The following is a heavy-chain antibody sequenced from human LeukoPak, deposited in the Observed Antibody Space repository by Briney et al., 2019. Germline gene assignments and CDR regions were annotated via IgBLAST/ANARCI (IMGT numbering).Heavy chain of an antibody. CDR1: GGSISSSNW. J-gene: IGHJ4*02. D-gene: IGHD1-1*01. V-gene: IGHV4-4*02. CDR2: IYHSGST. CDR3: ARVMGGTTWPYFDY. Sequence: PSETLSLTCAVSGGSISSSNWWSWVRQPPGKGLEWIGEIYHSGSTNHNPSLKSRVTISVDKSKNQFSLKLSSVTAADTAVYYCARVMGGTTWPYFDYWGQGTLVTVSS.